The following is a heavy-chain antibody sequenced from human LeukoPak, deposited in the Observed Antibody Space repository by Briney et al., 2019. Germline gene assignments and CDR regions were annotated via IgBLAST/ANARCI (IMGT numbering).Heavy chain of an antibody. V-gene: IGHV1-18*01. CDR3: ARDRSFDY. J-gene: IGHJ4*02. CDR2: ISAYNGNT. Sequence: ASVKVSCKPSGGTFSSYAISWVRQAPGQGLEWMGWISAYNGNTNYAQKLQGRVTMTTDTSTSTAYMELRSLRSDDTAVYYCARDRSFDYWGQGTLVTVSS. CDR1: GGTFSSYA.